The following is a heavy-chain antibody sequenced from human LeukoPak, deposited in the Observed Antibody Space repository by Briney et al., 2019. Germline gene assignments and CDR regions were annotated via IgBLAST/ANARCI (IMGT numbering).Heavy chain of an antibody. D-gene: IGHD3-3*01. CDR1: GFTFSSYS. CDR2: ISSGSSYI. CDR3: ARTYYDFWSGYRYYYMDV. V-gene: IGHV3-21*01. Sequence: PGGSLRLSCAASGFTFSSYSMNWVRQAPGKGLDWVSSISSGSSYIYYADSVKGRFTISRDNAKNPLYLQMNSLRAEDTAVYYCARTYYDFWSGYRYYYMDVWGKGTTVTVSS. J-gene: IGHJ6*03.